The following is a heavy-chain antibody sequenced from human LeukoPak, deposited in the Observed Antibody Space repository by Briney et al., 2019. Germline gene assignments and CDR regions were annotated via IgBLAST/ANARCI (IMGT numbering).Heavy chain of an antibody. CDR2: ISSSSSYI. D-gene: IGHD6-19*01. V-gene: IGHV3-21*01. Sequence: PGGSLRLSCAASGFTFSSYSMNWVRQAPGKGLEWVSSISSSSSYIYYADSVKGRFTISRDNAKNSLYLQMNSLRAEDTAVYYCARSPGSSGRIWAFDIWGQGTMVTVSS. CDR1: GFTFSSYS. J-gene: IGHJ3*02. CDR3: ARSPGSSGRIWAFDI.